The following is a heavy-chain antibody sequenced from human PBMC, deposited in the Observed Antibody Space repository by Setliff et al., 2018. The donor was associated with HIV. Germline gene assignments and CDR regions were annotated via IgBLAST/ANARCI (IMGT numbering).Heavy chain of an antibody. CDR1: GGSINYYY. CDR3: ALPYCSGGNCWSSASLPPAGWFDP. D-gene: IGHD2-15*01. V-gene: IGHV4-4*08. Sequence: SETLSLTCTVSGGSINYYYWSWIRQPPGKNPEYIGYIHPSGETYYSPSLMSRLTISLDTANNRFSLRLTSVTAADTAVYYCALPYCSGGNCWSSASLPPAGWFDPWGQGTLVTVSS. CDR2: IHPSGET. J-gene: IGHJ5*02.